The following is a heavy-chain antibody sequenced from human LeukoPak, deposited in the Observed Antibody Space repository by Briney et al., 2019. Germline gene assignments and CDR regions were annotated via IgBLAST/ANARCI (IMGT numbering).Heavy chain of an antibody. V-gene: IGHV1-18*01. CDR3: ARDRSRYYDFTFDP. Sequence: ASVKVSCKASGYTFTSYGISWVRQAPGQGLEWMGWISAYNGNTNYAQRLQGRVTMTTDTSTSTAYMELRSLRSDDTAVYYCARDRSRYYDFTFDPWGQGTLVTVSS. CDR2: ISAYNGNT. J-gene: IGHJ5*02. D-gene: IGHD3-3*01. CDR1: GYTFTSYG.